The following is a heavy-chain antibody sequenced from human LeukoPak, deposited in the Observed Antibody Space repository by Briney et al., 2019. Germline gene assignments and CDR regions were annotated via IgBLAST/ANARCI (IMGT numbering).Heavy chain of an antibody. CDR1: GGSISRGGYY. D-gene: IGHD3-10*01. Sequence: SETLSLTCTVSGGSISRGGYYWSWIRQPPGKGLEWIVYIYHSGSTYYNPSLKSRVTISVATSKNQFSLKLSSVTAADTAVYYCARLWFGELPLYYGMDVCGQGNTVTVSS. CDR3: ARLWFGELPLYYGMDV. CDR2: IYHSGST. J-gene: IGHJ6*02. V-gene: IGHV4-30-2*05.